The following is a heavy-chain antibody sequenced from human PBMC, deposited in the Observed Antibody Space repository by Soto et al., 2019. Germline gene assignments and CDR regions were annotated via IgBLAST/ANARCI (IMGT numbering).Heavy chain of an antibody. J-gene: IGHJ5*01. CDR3: AKLQAPGIAVAGTGNWSDS. Sequence: PVGSLGLGCAASGFTLRISAVGLSLQDPGKGLEWVSAISGSGGSTYYADSVKGRFTISRDNSKNTLYLQMNSLRAEDTAVYYCAKLQAPGIAVAGTGNWSDSWGKGTLVPVTS. V-gene: IGHV3-23*01. CDR1: GFTLRISA. D-gene: IGHD6-19*01. CDR2: ISGSGGST.